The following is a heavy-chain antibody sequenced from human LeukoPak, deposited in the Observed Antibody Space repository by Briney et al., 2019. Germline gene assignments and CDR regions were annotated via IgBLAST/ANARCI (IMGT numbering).Heavy chain of an antibody. CDR1: GYTFTTHY. V-gene: IGHV1-46*01. J-gene: IGHJ5*02. CDR3: ARNNSVGDYAWWFDP. Sequence: ASVKVSCKASGYTFTTHYMHWVRQAPGQGLEWMGLINTSGTTTNYAQKFRGRVTMTRDLSTSTDYMELSSLRSDDTAVYFCARNNSVGDYAWWFDPWGQGTLVTVSS. D-gene: IGHD1-26*01. CDR2: INTSGTTT.